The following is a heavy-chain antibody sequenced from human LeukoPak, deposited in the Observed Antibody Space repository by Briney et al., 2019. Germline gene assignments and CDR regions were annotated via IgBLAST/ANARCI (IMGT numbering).Heavy chain of an antibody. D-gene: IGHD6-25*01. CDR2: IYYSGST. V-gene: IGHV4-59*08. Sequence: SETLSLTCTVPGGSISSYYWSWIRQPPGKGLEWIGYIYYSGSTNYNPSLKSRVTISVDTSKNQFSLKLSSVTAADTAVYYCARQGGGFWYFDLWGRGTLVTDSS. CDR3: ARQGGGFWYFDL. J-gene: IGHJ2*01. CDR1: GGSISSYY.